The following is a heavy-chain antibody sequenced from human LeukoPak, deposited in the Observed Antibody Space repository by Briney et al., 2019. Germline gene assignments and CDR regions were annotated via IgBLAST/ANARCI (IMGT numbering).Heavy chain of an antibody. V-gene: IGHV3-33*01. D-gene: IGHD6-13*01. Sequence: PGRSRRLSCAASGFTFSSYGMHWVRQAPGKGLEWVAVIWYDGSNKYYADSVKGRFTISRDNSKNTLYLQMNSLRAEDTAVYYCARGQYSSSWYRENFDYWGQGTLVTVSS. CDR3: ARGQYSSSWYRENFDY. CDR2: IWYDGSNK. CDR1: GFTFSSYG. J-gene: IGHJ4*02.